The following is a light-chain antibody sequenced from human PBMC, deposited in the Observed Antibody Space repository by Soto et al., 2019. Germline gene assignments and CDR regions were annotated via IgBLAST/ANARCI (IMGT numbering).Light chain of an antibody. CDR1: SSDVGGYNY. Sequence: QSALTQPASVSGSPGQSITISCTGTSSDVGGYNYVSWYQQHPGKAPKFMIYDVNNRPSGVSNRFSGSKSGNTASLTISGLQAEGEADYYCSSYTGSSTVFGGGTKLTVL. J-gene: IGLJ2*01. CDR2: DVN. CDR3: SSYTGSSTV. V-gene: IGLV2-14*01.